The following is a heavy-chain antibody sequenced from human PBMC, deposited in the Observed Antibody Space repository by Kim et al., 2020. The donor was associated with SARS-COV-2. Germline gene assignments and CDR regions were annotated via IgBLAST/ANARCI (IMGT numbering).Heavy chain of an antibody. V-gene: IGHV1-8*01. J-gene: IGHJ6*02. CDR2: MNPNSGNT. Sequence: ASVKVSCKASGYTFTSYDINWVRQATGQGLEWMGWMNPNSGNTGYAQKFQGRVTMPRNTPISTAYMELSSLRSEDTAVYYCAREAMTGYCSGGSCLPYYGMDVWGQGTTVTVSS. CDR3: AREAMTGYCSGGSCLPYYGMDV. D-gene: IGHD2-15*01. CDR1: GYTFTSYD.